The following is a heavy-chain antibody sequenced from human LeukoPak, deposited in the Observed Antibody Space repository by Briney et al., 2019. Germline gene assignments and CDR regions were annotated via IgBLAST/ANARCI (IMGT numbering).Heavy chain of an antibody. CDR3: ARHGGPFGVILDP. CDR2: IYYSGST. CDR1: GGSISTTTYD. V-gene: IGHV4-39*01. D-gene: IGHD3-3*01. Sequence: SETLSLTCTVSGGSISTTTYDWGWIRQSPGKGLEWIGSIYYSGSTRYNPSLKSRVTISIDTSKNQFSLKLRSVTAADTAVYYCARHGGPFGVILDPWGQGTLVTVSS. J-gene: IGHJ5*02.